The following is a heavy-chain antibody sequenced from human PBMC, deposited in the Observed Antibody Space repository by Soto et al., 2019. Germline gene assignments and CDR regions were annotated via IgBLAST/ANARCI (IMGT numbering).Heavy chain of an antibody. Sequence: SETLSLTCAVYGGSFSGYYWSWIRQPPGKGLEWIGEINHSGSTNYNPSLKSRVTISVDTSKNQFSLKLSSVTAADTAVYYCRTQYDSSGYPTTIDYWGQGTLVTVSS. CDR1: GGSFSGYY. J-gene: IGHJ4*02. D-gene: IGHD3-22*01. CDR3: RTQYDSSGYPTTIDY. CDR2: INHSGST. V-gene: IGHV4-34*01.